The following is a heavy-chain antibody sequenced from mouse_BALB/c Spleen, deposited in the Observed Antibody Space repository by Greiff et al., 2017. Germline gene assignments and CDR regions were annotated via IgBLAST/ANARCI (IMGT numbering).Heavy chain of an antibody. CDR3: AREGTWAWFAY. V-gene: IGHV1-7*01. J-gene: IGHJ3*01. CDR2: INPSTGYT. D-gene: IGHD3-3*01. CDR1: GYTFTSYW. Sequence: VQLQQSGAELAKPGASVKMSCKASGYTFTSYWMHWVKQRPGQGLEWIGYINPSTGYTEYNQKFKDKATLTADKSSSTAYMQLSSLTSEDSAFYYCAREGTWAWFAYWGQGTLVTVSA.